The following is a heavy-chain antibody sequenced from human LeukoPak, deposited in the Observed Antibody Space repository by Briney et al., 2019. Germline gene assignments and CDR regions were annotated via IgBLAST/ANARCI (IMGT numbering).Heavy chain of an antibody. J-gene: IGHJ4*02. CDR3: ARVWDYYGSGSYSGEGAGDY. CDR2: VSAYNGNT. CDR1: GYTFTSYG. V-gene: IGHV1-18*04. Sequence: ASVTVSCTASGYTFTSYGISWVRQAPGQGLEWMGWVSAYNGNTNYAQKLQGRVTMTTDTSTSTAYMELRSLRSDDTAVYYCARVWDYYGSGSYSGEGAGDYWGQGTLVTVSS. D-gene: IGHD3-10*01.